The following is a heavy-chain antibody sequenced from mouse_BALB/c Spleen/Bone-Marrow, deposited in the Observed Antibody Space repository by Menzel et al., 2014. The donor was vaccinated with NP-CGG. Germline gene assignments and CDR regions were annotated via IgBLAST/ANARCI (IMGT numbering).Heavy chain of an antibody. V-gene: IGHV1-4*01. D-gene: IGHD3-3*01. Sequence: VQLQQSGAELARPGASVKMSCKASGYTFTSYPMNWVKQRPGQGLEWIGYINPSSGYSNYNQKFKDKATLTADKSSSTAYMQLSSLTSEDSAVYYWTRRAAYYFDYWGQGTTLTVSS. CDR1: GYTFTSYP. CDR3: TRRAAYYFDY. CDR2: INPSSGYS. J-gene: IGHJ2*01.